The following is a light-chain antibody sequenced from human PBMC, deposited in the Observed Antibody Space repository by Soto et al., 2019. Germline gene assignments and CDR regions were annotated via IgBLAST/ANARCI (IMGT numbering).Light chain of an antibody. CDR3: CSYAGSYTYVV. J-gene: IGLJ2*01. Sequence: QSALTQPRSVSGSPGQSVTISCTGTSSDVGGYNYVSWYHQHPGKAPKLMMYDFSKRPSGVPDRFSGSKSGNTASLTISGLQAEDEADDYCCSYAGSYTYVVFGGGTKLTVL. CDR1: SSDVGGYNY. CDR2: DFS. V-gene: IGLV2-11*01.